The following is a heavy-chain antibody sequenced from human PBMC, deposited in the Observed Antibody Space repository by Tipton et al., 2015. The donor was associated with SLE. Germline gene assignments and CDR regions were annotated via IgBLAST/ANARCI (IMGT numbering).Heavy chain of an antibody. D-gene: IGHD3-9*01. J-gene: IGHJ4*01. CDR3: ARDLRSADY. V-gene: IGHV3-30*04. CDR1: GFTFSSYA. CDR2: ISYDGSNK. Sequence: SLRLSCAASGFTFSSYAMHWVRQAPGKGLEWVAVISYDGSNKYYADSEKGLITISRDNSKNTLYLQRSRQRAEDTAVYYCARDLRSADYWGLGALVTVSS.